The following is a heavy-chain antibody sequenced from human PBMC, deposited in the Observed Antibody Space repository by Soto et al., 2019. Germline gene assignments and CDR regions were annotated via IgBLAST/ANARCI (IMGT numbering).Heavy chain of an antibody. Sequence: QVQLVESGGALVKPGGSLRLSCVTSGFTFSDYYISWLRQAPGKGPECLSYISFNNNTIYYDDSVRGRFTISRDNAKNSVFLQMNRLRVEDPAVYYCARHLGRIEAARFDYWGRGTLVTVSS. D-gene: IGHD2-15*01. CDR2: ISFNNNTI. J-gene: IGHJ4*02. CDR3: ARHLGRIEAARFDY. V-gene: IGHV3-11*01. CDR1: GFTFSDYY.